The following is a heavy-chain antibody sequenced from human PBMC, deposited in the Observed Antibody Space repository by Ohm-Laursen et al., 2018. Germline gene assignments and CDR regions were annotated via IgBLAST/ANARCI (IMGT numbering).Heavy chain of an antibody. V-gene: IGHV3-21*01. J-gene: IGHJ4*02. Sequence: SLRLSCAASGFSFSTYTLNWVRQAPGKGLEWVSSVSTSGSDTYYADSVKGRFTISRDNAKNSLYLQMNSLRAEDTAVYYCARDLGWVDYWGQGTLVTVSS. D-gene: IGHD6-19*01. CDR2: VSTSGSDT. CDR1: GFSFSTYT. CDR3: ARDLGWVDY.